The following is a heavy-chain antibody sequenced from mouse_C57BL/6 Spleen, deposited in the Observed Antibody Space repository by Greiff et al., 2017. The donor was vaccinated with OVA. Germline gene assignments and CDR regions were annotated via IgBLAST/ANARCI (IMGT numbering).Heavy chain of an antibody. J-gene: IGHJ2*01. D-gene: IGHD1-1*01. CDR2: INPNNGGT. V-gene: IGHV1-18*01. Sequence: VQLQQSGPELVKPGASVKIPCKASGYTFTDYNMDWVKQSHGKSLEWIGDINPNNGGTIYNQKFKGKATLTVDKSSRTAYMELRSLTSEDTADYYCARRKGLLRQEYYFDYWGQGTTLTVSS. CDR3: ARRKGLLRQEYYFDY. CDR1: GYTFTDYN.